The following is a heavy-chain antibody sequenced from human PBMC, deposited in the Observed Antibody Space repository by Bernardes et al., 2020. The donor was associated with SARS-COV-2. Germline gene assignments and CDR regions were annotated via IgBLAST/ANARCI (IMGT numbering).Heavy chain of an antibody. D-gene: IGHD4-17*01. CDR2: INPSGGST. J-gene: IGHJ6*02. CDR1: GYTFTSYY. V-gene: IGHV1-46*01. CDR3: ARDLTTTVSLGDYYYGMDV. Sequence: ASVKVSCKASGYTFTSYYMHWVRQAPGQGLEWMGIINPSGGSTSYAQKFQGRVTMTRDTSTSTVYMELSSLRSEDTAVYYCARDLTTTVSLGDYYYGMDVWGQGTTVTVSS.